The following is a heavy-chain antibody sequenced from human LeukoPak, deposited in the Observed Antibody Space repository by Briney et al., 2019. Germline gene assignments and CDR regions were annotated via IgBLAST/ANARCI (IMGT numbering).Heavy chain of an antibody. J-gene: IGHJ5*02. V-gene: IGHV4-39*01. CDR2: IYSSGST. CDR1: GGSIRSSTYY. D-gene: IGHD3-10*01. CDR3: ARRCTFQGRWFGEFTLDCTGQFDP. Sequence: PSETLALTCTVSGGSIRSSTYYWGWIRQPPGKGLEWIGTIYSSGSTYYNPSLKSRVTISVDTSKNQFSLKLSSVTAADTAVYYCARRCTFQGRWFGEFTLDCTGQFDPWGQGTLVTVSS.